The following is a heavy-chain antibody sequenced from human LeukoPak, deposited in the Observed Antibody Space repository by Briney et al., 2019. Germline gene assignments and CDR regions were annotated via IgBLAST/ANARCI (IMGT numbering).Heavy chain of an antibody. CDR3: AKVGRRYYDSSGYLPPLYYGIDV. CDR1: GFTFSSYA. J-gene: IGHJ6*02. V-gene: IGHV3-23*01. CDR2: ISGSGGNT. D-gene: IGHD3-22*01. Sequence: GGSLRLSCAASGFTFSSYAMNWVRQAPGKGLEWVSAISGSGGNTYYADSVKGRFTISRDNSKNALFLQMSSLRAEDTAVYYCAKVGRRYYDSSGYLPPLYYGIDVWGQGTTVTVSS.